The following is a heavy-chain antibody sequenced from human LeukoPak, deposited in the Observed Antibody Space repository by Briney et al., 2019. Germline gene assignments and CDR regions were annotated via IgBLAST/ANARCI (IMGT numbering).Heavy chain of an antibody. Sequence: GGSLRLSCVASGFTFSSYAMSWVRQAPGKGLEWVSAISGGGGGTYYADSVKGRFTISRDNSKNALYVQMNSLRAEDTAVYYCAKDLSYYYYMDVWGKGTTVTVSS. CDR3: AKDLSYYYYMDV. CDR2: ISGGGGGT. CDR1: GFTFSSYA. J-gene: IGHJ6*03. V-gene: IGHV3-23*01.